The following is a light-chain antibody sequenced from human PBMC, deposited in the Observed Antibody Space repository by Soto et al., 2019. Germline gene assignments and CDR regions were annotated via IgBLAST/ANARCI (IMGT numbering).Light chain of an antibody. J-gene: IGKJ1*01. CDR3: QQSYSTPWT. V-gene: IGKV1-39*01. CDR1: QSISSY. Sequence: DIQMTQSPSSLSASVGDRVTITCRASQSISSYLNWYQQKPGKAPKLLIYAASSLQSGVPSRFSGSGSGTXXXXXXXXLQPEDFATYYCQQSYSTPWTFGQGTKVEIK. CDR2: AAS.